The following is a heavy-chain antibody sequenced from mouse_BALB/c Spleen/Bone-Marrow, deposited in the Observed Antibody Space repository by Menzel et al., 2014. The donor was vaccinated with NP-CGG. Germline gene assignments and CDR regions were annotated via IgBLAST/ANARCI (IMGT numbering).Heavy chain of an antibody. CDR1: GYSFTSYW. D-gene: IGHD1-2*01. CDR3: ARDGITTATYYYAMDY. Sequence: VQLQQSGPQLVRPGASVQISCKASGYSFTSYWMHWVKQRPGQGLEWIGMIDPSDSETRLNQKFKDKATLTVDKSSSTAYMQLSSPTSEDSAVYYCARDGITTATYYYAMDYWGQGTSATVSS. V-gene: IGHV1S127*01. CDR2: IDPSDSET. J-gene: IGHJ4*01.